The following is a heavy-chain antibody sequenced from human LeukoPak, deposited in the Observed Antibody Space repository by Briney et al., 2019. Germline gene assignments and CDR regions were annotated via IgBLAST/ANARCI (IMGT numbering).Heavy chain of an antibody. CDR1: GFIFSSYW. Sequence: GGSLRLSCAASGFIFSSYWMNWVRQAPGKGLEWVANIKQDGSEKYYVGSVKGRFTISRDNSKNTLYLQMNSLRAEDTAVYYCASVCSGTSCHFDYWGQGTLVTVSS. V-gene: IGHV3-7*01. CDR2: IKQDGSEK. CDR3: ASVCSGTSCHFDY. J-gene: IGHJ4*02. D-gene: IGHD2-2*01.